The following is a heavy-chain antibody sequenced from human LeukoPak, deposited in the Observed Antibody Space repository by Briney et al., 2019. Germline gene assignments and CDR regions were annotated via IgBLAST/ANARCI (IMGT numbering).Heavy chain of an antibody. D-gene: IGHD2-15*01. V-gene: IGHV3-7*04. J-gene: IGHJ4*02. CDR1: RFALRLCW. Sequence: GGSLRLSHAPSRFALRLCWLRGVRPPPARGWECGDTTKPNGGGKYYVDYVKGRLTSFRDNAKDSLFMQVDSLSADDTAVYYCAWGGHCSGANCPSGNWGGGALVTVSS. CDR3: AWGGHCSGANCPSGN. CDR2: TKPNGGGK.